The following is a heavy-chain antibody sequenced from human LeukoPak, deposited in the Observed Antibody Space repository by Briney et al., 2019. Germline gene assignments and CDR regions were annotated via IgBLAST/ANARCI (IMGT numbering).Heavy chain of an antibody. V-gene: IGHV3-23*01. CDR2: ISPGGGTA. Sequence: GGSLRLSCAVSGFAFGSEAMSWVRQSPARGLEWVASISPGGGTAYYADSVKGRFTISRDNSKNTLYLQMNSLRTEDTAVYYCARDQRIGGYSYGLTGNFDYWGQGTLVTVSS. D-gene: IGHD5-18*01. J-gene: IGHJ4*02. CDR1: GFAFGSEA. CDR3: ARDQRIGGYSYGLTGNFDY.